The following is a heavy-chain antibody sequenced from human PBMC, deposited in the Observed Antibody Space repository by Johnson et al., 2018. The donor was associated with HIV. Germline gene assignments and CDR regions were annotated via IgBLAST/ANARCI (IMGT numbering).Heavy chain of an antibody. CDR2: IGTAGDT. Sequence: VHLVESGGGLAKPAWSPRLSCAASQFSFSRYYMNCVRQAPGNGLEWVSAIGTAGDTYYPGSVKGRFTISRENAKNSLYLQMNSLRAGDTAVYYCARAIGDGYPGMKAFDIWGQGTMVTVSS. J-gene: IGHJ3*02. CDR3: ARAIGDGYPGMKAFDI. D-gene: IGHD5-24*01. CDR1: QFSFSRYY. V-gene: IGHV3-13*01.